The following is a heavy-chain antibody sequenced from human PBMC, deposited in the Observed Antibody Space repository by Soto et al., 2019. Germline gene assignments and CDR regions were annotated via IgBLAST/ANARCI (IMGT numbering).Heavy chain of an antibody. CDR2: ISGSGGST. CDR3: AITTGRTVTPELYFDY. D-gene: IGHD4-17*01. Sequence: GGSLRLSCAASGFTFSSYAMSWVRQAPGKGLEWVSAISGSGGSTYYADSVKGRFTISRDNSKNTLYLQMNSLRAEDTAVYYCAITTGRTVTPELYFDYWGQGTLVTVSS. CDR1: GFTFSSYA. J-gene: IGHJ4*02. V-gene: IGHV3-23*01.